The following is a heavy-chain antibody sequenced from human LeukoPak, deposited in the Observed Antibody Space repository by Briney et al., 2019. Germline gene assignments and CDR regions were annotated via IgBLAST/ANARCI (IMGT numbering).Heavy chain of an antibody. Sequence: ASVKVSCKASGYTFTSYYMHWVRQAPGQGLEWMGWINPNSGGTNYAQKFQGRVTMTRDTSISTAYMELSRLRSDDTAVYYCARGDPVAGTSDFDYWGQGTLVTVSS. J-gene: IGHJ4*02. D-gene: IGHD6-19*01. CDR2: INPNSGGT. V-gene: IGHV1-2*02. CDR3: ARGDPVAGTSDFDY. CDR1: GYTFTSYY.